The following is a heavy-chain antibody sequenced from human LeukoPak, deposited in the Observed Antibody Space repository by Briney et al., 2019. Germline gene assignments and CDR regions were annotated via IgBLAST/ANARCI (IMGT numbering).Heavy chain of an antibody. D-gene: IGHD2-2*01. CDR2: MNPNSGNT. CDR1: GYTFTSYD. Sequence: ASVKVSCKASGYTFTSYDINWVRLTTGQGLEWMGWMNPNSGNTGYAQKFQGRVTMTRNTSISTAYMELSSLRSEDTAVYYCARVMPRYCSSTSCSDYWGQGTLVTVSS. J-gene: IGHJ4*02. V-gene: IGHV1-8*01. CDR3: ARVMPRYCSSTSCSDY.